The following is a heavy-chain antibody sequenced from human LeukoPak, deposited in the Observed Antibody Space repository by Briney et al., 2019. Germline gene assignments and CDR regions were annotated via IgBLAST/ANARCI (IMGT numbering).Heavy chain of an antibody. V-gene: IGHV4-34*01. D-gene: IGHD2-21*01. J-gene: IGHJ3*02. CDR3: ARGLIWDAFDI. CDR2: INHSGST. CDR1: GGSFSGYY. Sequence: SETLSLTCAVYGGSFSGYYWSWIRQPPGKGLEWIGEINHSGSTNYNPSLKSRVTISVDTSRNQFSLKLSSVTAADTAVYYCARGLIWDAFDIWGQGTMVTVSS.